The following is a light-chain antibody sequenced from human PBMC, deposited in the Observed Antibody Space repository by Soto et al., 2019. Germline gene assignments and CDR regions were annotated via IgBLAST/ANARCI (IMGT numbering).Light chain of an antibody. V-gene: IGKV1-6*01. CDR1: QDIRLD. CDR3: LQDYNYPRT. CDR2: AAS. Sequence: AIPMTQSPSSLSASVGDRVTITSRASQDIRLDLGWYQQKPGKAPKLLIYAASSLQSGVPSRFSGSGSGTDFTLTISSLQPEDFATYYCLQDYNYPRTFGQGTKVEI. J-gene: IGKJ1*01.